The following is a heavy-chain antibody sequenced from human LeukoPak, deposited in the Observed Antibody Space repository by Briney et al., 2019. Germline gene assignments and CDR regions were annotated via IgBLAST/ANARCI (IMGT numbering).Heavy chain of an antibody. J-gene: IGHJ4*02. Sequence: GSSVKFSSKASGGTFSSYAISRVRQAPAQRLERMLGIIPIFGTANDAQKIQGRVTITADESTSTAYMELSSLRSEDTAVYYCACRASGFDYWAQGTLVTVSS. D-gene: IGHD6-19*01. V-gene: IGHV1-69*01. CDR1: GGTFSSYA. CDR3: ACRASGFDY. CDR2: IIPIFGTA.